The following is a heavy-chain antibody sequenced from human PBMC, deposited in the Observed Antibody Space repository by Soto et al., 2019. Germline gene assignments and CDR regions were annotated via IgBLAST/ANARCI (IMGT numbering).Heavy chain of an antibody. D-gene: IGHD1-26*01. CDR2: IYHAGGT. Sequence: QVQLQESGPRLVKPSGTLSLTCTVSGGSITNSDWWSWVRLPPAKGLEWIGDIYHAGGTKYNPSLERRVTLSGDTSNYQCALTMTSVTAADTAVYFCARGPPIVGNTTPLDSWGQGTLVTVS. CDR3: ARGPPIVGNTTPLDS. V-gene: IGHV4-4*02. CDR1: GGSITNSDW. J-gene: IGHJ4*02.